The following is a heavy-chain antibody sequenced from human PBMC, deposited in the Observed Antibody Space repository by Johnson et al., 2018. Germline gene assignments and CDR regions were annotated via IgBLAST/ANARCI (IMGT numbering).Heavy chain of an antibody. CDR3: AKANREQWLFPYYYFYRDV. CDR1: GFAFDDYA. J-gene: IGHJ6*03. Sequence: EVQLVESGGGLVRPGRSLRLSCAASGFAFDDYAMHWVRQAPGKGLEWVSGINWNSGSIGYADSVKGRFTISRDNAKNSLYLQMNSLRGEDTALYYCAKANREQWLFPYYYFYRDVWGKGTTVTVSS. CDR2: INWNSGSI. D-gene: IGHD6-19*01. V-gene: IGHV3-9*01.